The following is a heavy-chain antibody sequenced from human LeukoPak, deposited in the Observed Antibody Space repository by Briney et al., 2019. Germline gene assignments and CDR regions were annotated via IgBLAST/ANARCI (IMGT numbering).Heavy chain of an antibody. V-gene: IGHV3-30*02. Sequence: GGSLRLSCVASGFTFSTFAMHWVRQAQGKGLEWVALIHYDGRNKYYADSVKGRFIISRDNSKKTLYLQMNSLRAEDTAVYYCAKDYGGGAAGFFDYWGQGTLVTVSS. CDR1: GFTFSTFA. CDR2: IHYDGRNK. J-gene: IGHJ4*02. CDR3: AKDYGGGAAGFFDY. D-gene: IGHD6-13*01.